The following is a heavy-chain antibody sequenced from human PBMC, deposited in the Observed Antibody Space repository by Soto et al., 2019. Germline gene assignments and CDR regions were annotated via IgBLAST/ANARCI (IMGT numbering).Heavy chain of an antibody. D-gene: IGHD6-19*01. V-gene: IGHV4-59*01. Sequence: SETLSLTCTVSGGSISSYHWSWIRQPPGKGLEWIGYIYYSGSTNYNPSLKSRVTISVDTSKNQFSLKLSSVTAADTAVYYCVGGSGWYGNYYYGMDVWGQGTTVTVSS. CDR1: GGSISSYH. CDR2: IYYSGST. J-gene: IGHJ6*02. CDR3: VGGSGWYGNYYYGMDV.